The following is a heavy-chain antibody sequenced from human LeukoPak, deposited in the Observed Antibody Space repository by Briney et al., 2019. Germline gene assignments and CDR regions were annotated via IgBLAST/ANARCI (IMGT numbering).Heavy chain of an antibody. J-gene: IGHJ4*02. Sequence: SETLSLTCTVSGHSISTYYWSWIRQPPGKGLEWIGYVYYSGSTNLNPSLKSRVTLSIDTSKNQFSLKLSSVTAADTAVYYCARVGSGNFDSWGQGTLVTVSS. D-gene: IGHD1-26*01. CDR2: VYYSGST. V-gene: IGHV4-59*01. CDR1: GHSISTYY. CDR3: ARVGSGNFDS.